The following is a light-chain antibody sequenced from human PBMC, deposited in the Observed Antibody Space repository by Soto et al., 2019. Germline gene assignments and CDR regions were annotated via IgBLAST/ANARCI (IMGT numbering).Light chain of an antibody. CDR2: DAS. CDR1: QSISNY. CDR3: QQSYITPYT. V-gene: IGKV1-39*01. Sequence: DIQMTQSPSSLSVSVGDRVTITCRASQSISNYLNWYQQKPGKAPKLLIYDASTLQNGVPSRLSGSGSGTEFTLSISSLQPEDFATYYCQQSYITPYTFGQGTKLQIK. J-gene: IGKJ2*01.